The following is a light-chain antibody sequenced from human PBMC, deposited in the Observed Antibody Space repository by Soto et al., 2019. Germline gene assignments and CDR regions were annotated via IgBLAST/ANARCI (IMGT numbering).Light chain of an antibody. CDR1: QTISSW. CDR3: QQYDNLPLT. CDR2: KAS. V-gene: IGKV1-5*03. J-gene: IGKJ4*01. Sequence: QMTQSPSTLSGSVGDRATITCRASQTISSWLAWYQQKPGKAPKLLIYKASTLKSGVPSRFSGSGSGTDFTFTISSLQPEDIATYYCQQYDNLPLTFGGGTKVDI.